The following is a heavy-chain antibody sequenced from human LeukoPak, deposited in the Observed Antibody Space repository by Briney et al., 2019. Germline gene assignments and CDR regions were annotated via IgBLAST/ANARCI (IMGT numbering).Heavy chain of an antibody. V-gene: IGHV4-31*03. D-gene: IGHD2-15*01. Sequence: SETLSLTCTVSGGSISSGGYYWSWIRQHPGKGLEWIGYIYYSGSTYYNPSLKSRVTISVDTSKNQFSLKLSSVTAADTAVYYCARAPGYCSGGGCYTPPAEYFQHWGQGTLVTVSS. CDR2: IYYSGST. CDR1: GGSISSGGYY. J-gene: IGHJ1*01. CDR3: ARAPGYCSGGGCYTPPAEYFQH.